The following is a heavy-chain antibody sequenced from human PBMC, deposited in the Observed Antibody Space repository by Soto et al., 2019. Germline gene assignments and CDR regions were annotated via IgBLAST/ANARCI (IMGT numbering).Heavy chain of an antibody. J-gene: IGHJ5*02. D-gene: IGHD4-17*01. CDR1: GFTFCNAR. V-gene: IGHV3-15*07. CDR2: IKSKTDGGTT. CDR3: TTAPAYFQRVPDALNDYGDYPTVGDP. Sequence: PGGSLRLSCAASGFTFCNARMNGVRQAQGKGLEWGGRIKSKTDGGTTDYAAPVKGRFTISRDDSKNTLYLQMNSLKTEDTAVYYCTTAPAYFQRVPDALNDYGDYPTVGDPWGQGTLVTVSS.